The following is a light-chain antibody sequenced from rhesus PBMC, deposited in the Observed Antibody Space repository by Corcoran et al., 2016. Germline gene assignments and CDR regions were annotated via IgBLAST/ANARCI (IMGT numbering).Light chain of an antibody. Sequence: DIQMTQSPSSLSASVGDTVTITCRASQGISSYLAWYQQKPGKARKPLFYFESNLESGVPSRFSGSGSWTEFASTLHSLRPEDFATYYCQRYHRAPPTCGPGTKLDIK. V-gene: IGKV1-37*01. CDR1: QGISSY. CDR3: QRYHRAPPT. CDR2: FES. J-gene: IGKJ3*01.